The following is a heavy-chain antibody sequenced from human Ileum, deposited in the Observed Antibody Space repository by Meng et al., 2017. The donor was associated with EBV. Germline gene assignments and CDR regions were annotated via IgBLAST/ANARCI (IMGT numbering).Heavy chain of an antibody. CDR2: IIHGGSP. CDR1: GGSRSGAT. CDR3: ARRPTGIDY. J-gene: IGHJ4*02. V-gene: IGHV4-34*12. D-gene: IGHD2-8*02. Sequence: HHQRWGGAQLRPSEPLSPPFAVIGGSRSGATWSWICQPPGKGLEWIGEIIHGGSPSYNPSLKSRVTISIDTSKNQLSLMLSSVTAADTAVYYCARRPTGIDYWGQGTLVTVSS.